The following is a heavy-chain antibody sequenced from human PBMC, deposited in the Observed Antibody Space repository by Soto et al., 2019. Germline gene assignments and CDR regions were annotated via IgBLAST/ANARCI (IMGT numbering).Heavy chain of an antibody. CDR3: AREWWEEPAVKETVSQFAY. CDR2: IWSDGSSK. D-gene: IGHD2-2*01. J-gene: IGHJ4*02. CDR1: GFAFGNYG. Sequence: QVQLVESGGGVVQPGRSLTLSCAASGFAFGNYGMHWVRQAPGKGLEWVAVIWSDGSSKYYGDSVKGRFTISRDNSKNSVYLQMTRLRAEDTAVYYCAREWWEEPAVKETVSQFAYWGQGTLVTVSS. V-gene: IGHV3-33*01.